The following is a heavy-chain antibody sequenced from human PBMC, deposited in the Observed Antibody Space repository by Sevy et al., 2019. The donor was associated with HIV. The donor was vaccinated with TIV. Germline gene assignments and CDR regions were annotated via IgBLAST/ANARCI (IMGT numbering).Heavy chain of an antibody. J-gene: IGHJ4*02. Sequence: SETLSLTCTVSGGSISSSTYYWGWIRQPPGKGLEWIASIYYSGSTYYNVSLESRVTISVDMSKNKFSLRLSSVTAADTAVYYCARNGGIAVATLDYWGQGTLVTVSS. CDR2: IYYSGST. V-gene: IGHV4-39*01. D-gene: IGHD6-19*01. CDR3: ARNGGIAVATLDY. CDR1: GGSISSSTYY.